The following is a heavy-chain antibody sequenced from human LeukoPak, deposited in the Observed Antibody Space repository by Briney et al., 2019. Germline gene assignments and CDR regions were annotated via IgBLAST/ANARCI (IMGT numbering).Heavy chain of an antibody. J-gene: IGHJ5*02. Sequence: SETLSLTCTVSGGSISSSSYYWGWIRQPPGKGLEWIGSIYYSGSTYYNPSLKSRVTISVDTSKNQFSLKLSSVTAADTAVYYCAREDLWFGELSLFDPWGQGTLVTVSS. CDR2: IYYSGST. V-gene: IGHV4-39*07. CDR1: GGSISSSSYY. CDR3: AREDLWFGELSLFDP. D-gene: IGHD3-10*01.